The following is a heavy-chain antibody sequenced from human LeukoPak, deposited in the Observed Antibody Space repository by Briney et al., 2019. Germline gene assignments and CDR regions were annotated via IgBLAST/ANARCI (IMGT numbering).Heavy chain of an antibody. J-gene: IGHJ6*04. CDR1: GGSISSGGYY. V-gene: IGHV4-31*03. Sequence: SETLSLTCTVSGGSISSGGYYWSWIRQHPGKGLEWIGYVYYSGSTHYNPSLKSRVTISVDTSKNQFSLKLSSVTAADTAVYYCARDNRRSGMDVWGKGTTITVSS. CDR2: VYYSGST. CDR3: ARDNRRSGMDV.